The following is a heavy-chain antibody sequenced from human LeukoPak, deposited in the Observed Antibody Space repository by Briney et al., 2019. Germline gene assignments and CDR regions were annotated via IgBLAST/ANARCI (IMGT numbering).Heavy chain of an antibody. CDR3: AKVYCSGGSCYAEAEYFQH. V-gene: IGHV3-30*02. Sequence: GGSLRLSCVASGFIFRSHGIHWVRQAPGKGLEWVAFIRSDGRNEFYADSVKGRFTISRDNSKNTLYLQMNSLRAEDTAVYYCAKVYCSGGSCYAEAEYFQHWGQGTLVTVSS. CDR2: IRSDGRNE. J-gene: IGHJ1*01. CDR1: GFIFRSHG. D-gene: IGHD2-15*01.